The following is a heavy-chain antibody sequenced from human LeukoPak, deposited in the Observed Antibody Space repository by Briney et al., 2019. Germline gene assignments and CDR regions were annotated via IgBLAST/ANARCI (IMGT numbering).Heavy chain of an antibody. V-gene: IGHV1-2*02. J-gene: IGHJ2*01. D-gene: IGHD3-10*01. CDR1: GYTFTGYY. Sequence: GASVKVSCKASGYTFTGYYIHWVRQAPGQGLEWMGWIDPNSGGTNYAQKFLGSITMTGDTSINTAFMELSRLRSDDTAIYYSARGRGTTRVRGVITNYFDLWGRGSLVTVSS. CDR2: IDPNSGGT. CDR3: ARGRGTTRVRGVITNYFDL.